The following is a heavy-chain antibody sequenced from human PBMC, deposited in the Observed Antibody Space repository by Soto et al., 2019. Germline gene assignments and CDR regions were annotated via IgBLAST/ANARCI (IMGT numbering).Heavy chain of an antibody. V-gene: IGHV3-23*01. D-gene: IGHD3-10*01. Sequence: GGSLRLSCAASGFTFSSYAMSWVRQAPGKGLEWVSAISGSGGSTYYADSVKGRFTISRDNSKNTLYLQMNSLRAEDTAVYYCAKALPPRSGSYYNYYYYGMDVWGQGTTVTVSS. CDR1: GFTFSSYA. J-gene: IGHJ6*02. CDR3: AKALPPRSGSYYNYYYYGMDV. CDR2: ISGSGGST.